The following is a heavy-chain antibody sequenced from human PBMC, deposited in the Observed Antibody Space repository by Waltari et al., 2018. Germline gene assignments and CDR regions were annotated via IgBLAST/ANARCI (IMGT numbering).Heavy chain of an antibody. CDR2: IVPLFGTP. D-gene: IGHD1-26*01. V-gene: IGHV1-69*01. J-gene: IGHJ3*02. CDR1: GGTLSSSA. CDR3: ARELGDTTDAFDI. Sequence: QVQLVQSGAEVKKPGYSVRVSCKASGGTLSSSAINLVRQTPGQGLAWMGVIVPLFGTPHYAQRFQGRVTITADESTATAYMELSSLRSADTAIYYCARELGDTTDAFDIWGQGTMVTVSS.